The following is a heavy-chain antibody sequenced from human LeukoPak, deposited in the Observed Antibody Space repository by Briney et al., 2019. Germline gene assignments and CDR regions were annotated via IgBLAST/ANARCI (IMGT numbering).Heavy chain of an antibody. D-gene: IGHD3-10*01. Sequence: GGSLRLSCAASGFTFSSDAMSWVRQAPGKGLEGVSAISDSGGSAHYADFAKGRFTISRNNTNNTMYLQMNRLRAEDTAVYYCAKEGAWFGSLDYWGQGTLVTVSS. V-gene: IGHV3-23*01. CDR3: AKEGAWFGSLDY. CDR2: ISDSGGSA. J-gene: IGHJ4*02. CDR1: GFTFSSDA.